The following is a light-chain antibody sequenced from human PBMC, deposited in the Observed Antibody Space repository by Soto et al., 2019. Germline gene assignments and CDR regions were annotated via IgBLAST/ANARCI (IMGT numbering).Light chain of an antibody. CDR2: DAS. CDR1: QNISSR. Sequence: MTQSPATLSVSPGERATLSCRASQNISSRLAWYQQKPGKAPKLLIYDASSLESGVPSRFSGSGSGTEFTLTISSLQPDDFATYYCQQYNSYPPTFGQGTRLEIK. CDR3: QQYNSYPPT. V-gene: IGKV1-5*01. J-gene: IGKJ5*01.